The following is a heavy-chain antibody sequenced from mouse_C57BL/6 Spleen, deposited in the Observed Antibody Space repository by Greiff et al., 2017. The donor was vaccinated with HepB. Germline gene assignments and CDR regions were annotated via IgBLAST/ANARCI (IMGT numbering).Heavy chain of an antibody. J-gene: IGHJ3*01. D-gene: IGHD1-2*01. Sequence: VKLMESGAELVKPGASVKLSCKASGYTFTEYTIHWVKQRSGKGLEWIGWFYSGSGSIKYNEKFKDKATLTADKSSSTVYMELSRLKSEDSAVYFCARPEEGSPSRPAWFAYWGQGTLVTVSA. V-gene: IGHV1-62-2*01. CDR3: ARPEEGSPSRPAWFAY. CDR1: GYTFTEYT. CDR2: FYSGSGSI.